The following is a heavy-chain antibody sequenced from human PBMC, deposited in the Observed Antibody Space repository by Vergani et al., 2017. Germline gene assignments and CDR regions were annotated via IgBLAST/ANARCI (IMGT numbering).Heavy chain of an antibody. CDR2: IYYSGST. V-gene: IGHV4-59*01. Sequence: QVQLQESGPGLVKPSETLSLTCTVPGGSISSYYWSWIRQPPGKGLEWIGYIYYSGSTNYNPSLKSRVTISVDPSKNKFSLKLSTVTAADTVVYYGARAATTYYYYYMDVWGKGSTV. CDR3: ARAATTYYYYYMDV. J-gene: IGHJ6*03. CDR1: GGSISSYY. D-gene: IGHD5-12*01.